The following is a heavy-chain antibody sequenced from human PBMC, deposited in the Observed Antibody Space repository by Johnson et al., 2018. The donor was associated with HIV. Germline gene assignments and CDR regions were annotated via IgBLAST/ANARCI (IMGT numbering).Heavy chain of an antibody. J-gene: IGHJ3*02. D-gene: IGHD4-17*01. CDR1: GFTFSSYA. V-gene: IGHV3-30-3*01. CDR2: ISYAGSNK. Sequence: QVHLVESGGGVVQPGRSLRLSCAASGFTFSSYAMHWVRQAPGKGLEWVTIISYAGSNKYYADSVKGRFTISRDNSKNTLYLQMNSLRAEDTAVYYCATLGGTVTTRAIAQPHDAFDIWGQGTMVTVSS. CDR3: ATLGGTVTTRAIAQPHDAFDI.